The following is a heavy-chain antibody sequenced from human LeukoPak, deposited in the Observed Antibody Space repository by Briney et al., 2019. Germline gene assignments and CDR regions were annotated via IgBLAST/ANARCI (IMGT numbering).Heavy chain of an antibody. D-gene: IGHD5-18*01. CDR3: ARVSTAMVDYYYYGMDV. CDR2: IIPILGIA. Sequence: GSSVKVSCKASGGTFSSYAISWVRQAPGQGLEWMGRIIPILGIANYAQKFQGRVTITADKSTSTAYMELSSLRSEDTAVYYCARVSTAMVDYYYYGMDVWGQGTTVTASS. V-gene: IGHV1-69*04. CDR1: GGTFSSYA. J-gene: IGHJ6*02.